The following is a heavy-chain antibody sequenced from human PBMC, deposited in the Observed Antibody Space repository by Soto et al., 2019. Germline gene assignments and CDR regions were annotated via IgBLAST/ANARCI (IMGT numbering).Heavy chain of an antibody. CDR2: IKGDGSET. Sequence: EVQLVESGGGLVQPGRSLRLSCAASGFSLSDYWIHWVRQAPGKGLVWLSRIKGDGSETDYADSVRGRFTISRDNAKNTVYLQLNSLRVEDTAVYYCARDYHGSGNPWGQGTPVTVSS. CDR3: ARDYHGSGNP. V-gene: IGHV3-74*01. D-gene: IGHD3-10*01. CDR1: GFSLSDYW. J-gene: IGHJ5*02.